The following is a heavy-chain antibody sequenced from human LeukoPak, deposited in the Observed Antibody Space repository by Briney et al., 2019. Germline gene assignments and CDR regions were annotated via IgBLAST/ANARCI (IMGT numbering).Heavy chain of an antibody. Sequence: GGSLRLSCAASGFTFSSYEMNWVRLAPGKGLEWVSAISGSGESTYYADSVKGRFTISRDNSKNTLYMQMNSLRADDTAVYYCAKDLELEVDMDVWGKGTTVTVSS. V-gene: IGHV3-23*01. CDR3: AKDLELEVDMDV. CDR1: GFTFSSYE. CDR2: ISGSGEST. D-gene: IGHD2-8*02. J-gene: IGHJ6*03.